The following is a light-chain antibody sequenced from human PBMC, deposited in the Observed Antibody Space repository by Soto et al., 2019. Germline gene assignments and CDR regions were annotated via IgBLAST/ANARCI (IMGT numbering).Light chain of an antibody. CDR1: SSDVGGYDY. CDR3: SSYTTSSSYV. CDR2: EVS. Sequence: QSVLTQPASVSGSPGQLITMSCTGTSSDVGGYDYVSWYQQHPGEVPKLIIFEVSSRPAWISNRFSASKSGNTASLTISGLQAEDEADYYCSSYTTSSSYVFGTGTKVTVL. V-gene: IGLV2-14*01. J-gene: IGLJ1*01.